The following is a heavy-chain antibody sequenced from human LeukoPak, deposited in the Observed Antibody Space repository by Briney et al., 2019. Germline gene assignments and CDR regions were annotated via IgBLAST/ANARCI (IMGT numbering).Heavy chain of an antibody. V-gene: IGHV1-69*05. CDR1: GGTFSSYA. D-gene: IGHD1-26*01. J-gene: IGHJ4*02. CDR3: AKDRFNGRRGVLCY. Sequence: GSSVKVSCKASGGTFSSYAISWVRQAPGQGLEWMGGIIPIFGTANYAQKFQGRVTITTDESTSTAYMELSSLRAEDTAVYYCAKDRFNGRRGVLCYWGQGTLVTVSS. CDR2: IIPIFGTA.